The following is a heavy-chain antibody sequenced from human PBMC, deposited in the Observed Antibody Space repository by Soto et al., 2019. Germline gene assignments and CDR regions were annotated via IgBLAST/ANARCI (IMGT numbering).Heavy chain of an antibody. CDR3: ARGGGAAGMGYFGL. D-gene: IGHD6-13*01. V-gene: IGHV3-23*01. J-gene: IGHJ2*01. CDR2: ISGSGGST. CDR1: GFTFSTYA. Sequence: EVQVLESGGGLVQPGGSLRLSCAASGFTFSTYAMSWVRQAPGKGLEWVSGISGSGGSTYYADSVKGRFTISRDNWKKTLFLQMSSLRAEDTAVYFCARGGGAAGMGYFGLWGRGTLVTVS.